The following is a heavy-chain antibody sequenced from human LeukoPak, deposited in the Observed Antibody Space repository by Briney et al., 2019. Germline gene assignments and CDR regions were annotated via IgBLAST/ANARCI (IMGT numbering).Heavy chain of an antibody. CDR2: ISGSGHST. V-gene: IGHV3-23*01. CDR1: GFTFNSYA. CDR3: AKDEMSWYYYDSNSYFDY. D-gene: IGHD3-22*01. J-gene: IGHJ4*02. Sequence: GGSLRLSCAASGFTFNSYAMNWVRQAPGRGLEWVSAISGSGHSTYYADSAKGRFSISRDNSKNTLYLQMNSLRAEDTAVYYCAKDEMSWYYYDSNSYFDYWGQGTLVTVSS.